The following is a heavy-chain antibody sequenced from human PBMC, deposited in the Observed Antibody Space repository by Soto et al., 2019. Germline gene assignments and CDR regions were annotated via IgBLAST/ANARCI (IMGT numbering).Heavy chain of an antibody. CDR3: VRDHHDYDFWSGNPRGYFDL. V-gene: IGHV3-74*01. D-gene: IGHD3-3*01. Sequence: EVQLVESGGGLVQPGGSLRLSCAASGFTLSNFWMHWVRQVPGKGLVWVSRINDDGSRTKYADSVEGRLTISRDNAKNTLYLLMDSLRVDDTAIYYCVRDHHDYDFWSGNPRGYFDLWGRGTLVTVSS. CDR2: INDDGSRT. CDR1: GFTLSNFW. J-gene: IGHJ2*01.